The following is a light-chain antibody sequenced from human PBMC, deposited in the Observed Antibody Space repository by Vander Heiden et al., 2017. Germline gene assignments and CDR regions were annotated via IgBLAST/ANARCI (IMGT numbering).Light chain of an antibody. CDR2: EVS. CDR1: RSDVGDYNY. V-gene: IGLV2-14*01. Sequence: QSALTQPASVSGSPGQSIPISCTGTRSDVGDYNYVSWYQQHPGKAPKIMIYEVSNRPSGVSNRFSGSKSGNTASLTISGLQAEDEADYYCSSYRSSSHVVFGGGTKLTVL. J-gene: IGLJ2*01. CDR3: SSYRSSSHVV.